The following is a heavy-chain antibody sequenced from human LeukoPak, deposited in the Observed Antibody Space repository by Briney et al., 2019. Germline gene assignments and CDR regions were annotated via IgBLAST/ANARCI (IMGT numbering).Heavy chain of an antibody. CDR1: GGSISSYY. Sequence: SETLSLTCTVSGGSISSYYWSWIRQPAGKGLEWIGRTYTSGSTNYNPSLKSRVTMSVDTSKNQFSLKLSSVTAADTAVYYCARVNHYYDSSGYYSHFDYWGQGTLVTVSS. CDR2: TYTSGST. J-gene: IGHJ4*02. V-gene: IGHV4-4*07. CDR3: ARVNHYYDSSGYYSHFDY. D-gene: IGHD3-22*01.